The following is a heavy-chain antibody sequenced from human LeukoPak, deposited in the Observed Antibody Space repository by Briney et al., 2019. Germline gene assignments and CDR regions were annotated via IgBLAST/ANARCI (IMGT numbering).Heavy chain of an antibody. D-gene: IGHD6-13*01. V-gene: IGHV4-61*01. J-gene: IGHJ6*02. CDR3: ARAAAAVSGMDV. Sequence: SKTLSLTCTVSGGSVSSGSYYWSWIRQPPGKGLEWIGYIYYSGSTNYNPSLKSRATISVDTSKNQFSLKLSSVTAADTAVYYCARAAAAVSGMDVWGQGTTVTVSS. CDR1: GGSVSSGSYY. CDR2: IYYSGST.